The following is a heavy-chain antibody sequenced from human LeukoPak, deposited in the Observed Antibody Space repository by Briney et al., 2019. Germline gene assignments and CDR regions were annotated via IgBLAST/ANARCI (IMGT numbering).Heavy chain of an antibody. Sequence: TGGSLRLSCAASGFTFSDYYMSWIRQAPGKGLEWVSYISSSGSTIYYADSVKGRFTISRDNAKNPLYLQMNSLRAEDTAVYYCARDPVRYYDSSGPGWGQGTLVTVSS. J-gene: IGHJ4*02. D-gene: IGHD3-22*01. CDR1: GFTFSDYY. V-gene: IGHV3-11*01. CDR2: ISSSGSTI. CDR3: ARDPVRYYDSSGPG.